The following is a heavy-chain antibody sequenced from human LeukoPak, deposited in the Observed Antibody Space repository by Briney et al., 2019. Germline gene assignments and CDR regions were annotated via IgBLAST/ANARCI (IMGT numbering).Heavy chain of an antibody. J-gene: IGHJ6*04. CDR1: GYDFTSYG. V-gene: IGHV1-18*01. Sequence: ASVKVSCKASGYDFTSYGINWVRQVPGQGLEWMGWISGYITNTKYAQKFQGRVTMTIETFTSTAYMEVRSLRYDDTAVYYYARADYGGPMDVWGKGTTVTVSS. CDR3: ARADYGGPMDV. CDR2: ISGYITNT. D-gene: IGHD4-23*01.